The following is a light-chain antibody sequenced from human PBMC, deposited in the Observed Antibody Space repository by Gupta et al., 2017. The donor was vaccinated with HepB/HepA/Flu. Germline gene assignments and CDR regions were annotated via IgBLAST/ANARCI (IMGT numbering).Light chain of an antibody. CDR3: NSRDSSGNHVV. V-gene: IGLV3-19*01. J-gene: IGLJ2*01. CDR1: SLRSYY. Sequence: SSELTQDPAVSVALGQTVRITCQGDSLRSYYASWYQQKPGQAPVLVIYGKNNRPSGIPDRFSGPSSGKPASFTIPGAQAEDEADYYCNSRDSSGNHVVFGGGTKLTVL. CDR2: GKN.